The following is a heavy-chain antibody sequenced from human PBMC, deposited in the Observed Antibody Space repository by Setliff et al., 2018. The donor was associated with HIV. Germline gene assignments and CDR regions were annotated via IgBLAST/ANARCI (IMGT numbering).Heavy chain of an antibody. CDR2: INAGNGNT. CDR1: GYSFTSYT. CDR3: ARLSSAAMWGGGAFDI. D-gene: IGHD2-2*01. J-gene: IGHJ3*02. Sequence: ASVKVSCKASGYSFTSYTIHWVRQAPGQRLEWMGWINAGNGNTKYSQKFRGRVTFTRDTPASTAYMELSGLGFEDTAVYYCARLSSAAMWGGGAFDIWGQGTMVTVSS. V-gene: IGHV1-3*01.